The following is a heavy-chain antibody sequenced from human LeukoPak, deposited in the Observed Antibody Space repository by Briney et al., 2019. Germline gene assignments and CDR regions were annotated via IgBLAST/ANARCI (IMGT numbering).Heavy chain of an antibody. CDR2: IYSGGST. Sequence: GMSLRLSCAASGFTVSSNYMNWVRQAPGKGLEWVSVIYSGGSTYYADSVKGRFTISRDNSKNTLYLQMNSLRAEDTAVYYCARDGSGWFDYWGQGTLVTVSS. D-gene: IGHD6-19*01. CDR3: ARDGSGWFDY. CDR1: GFTVSSNY. V-gene: IGHV3-53*01. J-gene: IGHJ4*02.